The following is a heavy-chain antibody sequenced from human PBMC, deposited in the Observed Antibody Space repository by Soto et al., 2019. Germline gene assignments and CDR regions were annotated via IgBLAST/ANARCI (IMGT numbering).Heavy chain of an antibody. Sequence: PGGSLRLSCAASGFTFSSYAMSWVRQAPGKGLEWVSAISGSGGSTYYADSVKGRFTISRDNSKNTLYLQMNSLRAEDTAVYYCAKAPYYYDSSGYSAPVLDYWGQGTLVTVSS. CDR3: AKAPYYYDSSGYSAPVLDY. D-gene: IGHD3-22*01. CDR2: ISGSGGST. CDR1: GFTFSSYA. J-gene: IGHJ4*02. V-gene: IGHV3-23*01.